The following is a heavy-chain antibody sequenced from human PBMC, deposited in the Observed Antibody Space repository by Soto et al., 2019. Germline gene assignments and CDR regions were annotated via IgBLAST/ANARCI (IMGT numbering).Heavy chain of an antibody. Sequence: QVQLHQWGAGLLKPSETLSLTCAVSGGSFSGYYWSWIRQSPGKGLEWIGEINHSGSTKHNPSLQRRVTISVDTSKNQFSLKLNSVTAADTAVYYCARVNLLTGFYVVYFDVWGRGILVTVSS. V-gene: IGHV4-34*01. D-gene: IGHD3-9*01. CDR2: INHSGST. J-gene: IGHJ2*01. CDR3: ARVNLLTGFYVVYFDV. CDR1: GGSFSGYY.